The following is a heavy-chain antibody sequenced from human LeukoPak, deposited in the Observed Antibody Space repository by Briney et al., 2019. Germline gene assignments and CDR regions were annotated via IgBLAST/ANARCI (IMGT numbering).Heavy chain of an antibody. V-gene: IGHV1-69*04. D-gene: IGHD4-23*01. Sequence: SVKVSCKASGGTFSSYAISWVRQAPGQGLEWMGRIIPILGIANYAQKFQGRVTTTADKSTSTAYMELSSLRSEDTAVYYCASTTTYYGGNSGGLFDYWGQGTLVTVSS. CDR1: GGTFSSYA. J-gene: IGHJ4*02. CDR3: ASTTTYYGGNSGGLFDY. CDR2: IIPILGIA.